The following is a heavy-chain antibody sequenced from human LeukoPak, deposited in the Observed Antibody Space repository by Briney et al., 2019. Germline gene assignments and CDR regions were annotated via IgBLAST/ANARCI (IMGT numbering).Heavy chain of an antibody. J-gene: IGHJ4*02. V-gene: IGHV4-59*01. CDR3: ARAPRFGSGSFDY. D-gene: IGHD3-10*01. Sequence: SETLSLTCTVSGGSISSYYWSWIRQPPGKGLEWLGYIYYSGSTNYNPSLKSRVTISVDTSKNQFSLKLSSVTAADTAVYYCARAPRFGSGSFDYWGQGTLVTVSS. CDR2: IYYSGST. CDR1: GGSISSYY.